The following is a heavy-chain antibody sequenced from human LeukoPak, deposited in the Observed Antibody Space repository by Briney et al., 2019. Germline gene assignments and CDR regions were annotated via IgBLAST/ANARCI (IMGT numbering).Heavy chain of an antibody. V-gene: IGHV1-18*01. Sequence: ASVKVSCKASGYTFSSYDINWVRQAPGQGLEWMGWINPYNGNTNYAQKFQGRVTMTTDTTTSTAYMELWSLRSDDTAVYYCARDPPLAEDGTLTYWGQGTLITVAS. J-gene: IGHJ4*02. CDR3: ARDPPLAEDGTLTY. CDR1: GYTFSSYD. D-gene: IGHD6-19*01. CDR2: INPYNGNT.